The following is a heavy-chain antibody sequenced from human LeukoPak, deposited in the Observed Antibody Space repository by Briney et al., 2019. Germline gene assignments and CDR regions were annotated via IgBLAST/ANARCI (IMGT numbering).Heavy chain of an antibody. CDR2: IWYGGSNK. D-gene: IGHD1-26*01. Sequence: GGSLRLSCAASGFTFSSYGMHWVRQAPGKGLEWVAVIWYGGSNKYYADSVKGRFTISRDNSKNTLYLQMNSLRAEDTAVYYCAKDSGSWELRWAFDIWGQGTMVTVSS. V-gene: IGHV3-30*02. J-gene: IGHJ3*02. CDR1: GFTFSSYG. CDR3: AKDSGSWELRWAFDI.